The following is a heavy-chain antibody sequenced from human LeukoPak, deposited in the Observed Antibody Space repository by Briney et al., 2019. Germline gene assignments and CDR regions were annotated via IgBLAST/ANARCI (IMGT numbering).Heavy chain of an antibody. CDR3: ARSVHDVLLWFGELLGNWFDP. D-gene: IGHD3-10*01. CDR2: INHSGST. J-gene: IGHJ5*02. V-gene: IGHV4-34*01. CDR1: GGSFSGYY. Sequence: PSETLSLTCAVYGGSFSGYYWSWIRQPPGKGLEWIGEINHSGSTNYNPSLKSRVTISVDTSKNQFSLKLSSVTAADTAVYYCARSVHDVLLWFGELLGNWFDPWGQGTLVTVSS.